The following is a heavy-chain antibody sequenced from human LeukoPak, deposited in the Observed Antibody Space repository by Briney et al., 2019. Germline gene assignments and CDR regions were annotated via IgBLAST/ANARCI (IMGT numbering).Heavy chain of an antibody. CDR1: GFTFSIYE. J-gene: IGHJ4*02. V-gene: IGHV3-48*03. CDR2: SSSGSTI. D-gene: IGHD5-24*01. Sequence: GGSLRLSCAASGFTFSIYEMNWVRQAPGKGLEWVSSSSGSTIYYADSVKGRFTISRDNAKNSLYLQMNSLRPEDTAVYYCAKDDAWLQYGNWGRGTLVTVSS. CDR3: AKDDAWLQYGN.